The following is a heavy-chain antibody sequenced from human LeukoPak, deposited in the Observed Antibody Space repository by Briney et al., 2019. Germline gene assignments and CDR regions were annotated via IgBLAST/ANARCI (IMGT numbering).Heavy chain of an antibody. CDR1: GGSISSGGYF. CDR2: IYYSGST. Sequence: SETLSLTCTVSGGSISSGGYFWSWIRQHPGKGLEWIGYIYYSGSTYYNPSLKSRVTISVDTSKNQFSLKVSSVTAADTAVYYCASGPGSGWYSGWGQGTLVTVSS. V-gene: IGHV4-61*08. J-gene: IGHJ4*02. D-gene: IGHD6-19*01. CDR3: ASGPGSGWYSG.